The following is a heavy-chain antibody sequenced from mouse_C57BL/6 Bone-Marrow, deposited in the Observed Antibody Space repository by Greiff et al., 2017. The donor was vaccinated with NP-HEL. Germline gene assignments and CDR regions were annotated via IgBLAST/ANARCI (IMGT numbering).Heavy chain of an antibody. CDR1: GYTFTDYY. D-gene: IGHD2-4*01. CDR2: IYPGSGNT. V-gene: IGHV1-76*01. Sequence: QVQLKQSGAELVRPGASVKLSCKASGYTFTDYYINWVKQRPGQGLEWIARIYPGSGNTYYNEKFKGKATLPAEKSSSTAYMQLSSLTSEDSAVYFCAKVDYGGFAYWGQGTLVTVSA. CDR3: AKVDYGGFAY. J-gene: IGHJ3*01.